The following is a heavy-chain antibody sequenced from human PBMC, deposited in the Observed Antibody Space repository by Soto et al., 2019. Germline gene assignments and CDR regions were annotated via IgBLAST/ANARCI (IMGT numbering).Heavy chain of an antibody. CDR2: IYHSGTT. J-gene: IGHJ3*01. V-gene: IGHV4-38-2*01. CDR1: GDSITSIYH. D-gene: IGHD3-22*01. Sequence: PSDTLSLTCAVSGDSITSIYHWAWIRQPPGRGLEWVASIYHSGTTYYNPSLKSRVTISVDTSKNQFSLNLRSVTAADSAVYYCARGLHYYDSTTYYPPWAFDLWGQGTMVTVS. CDR3: ARGLHYYDSTTYYPPWAFDL.